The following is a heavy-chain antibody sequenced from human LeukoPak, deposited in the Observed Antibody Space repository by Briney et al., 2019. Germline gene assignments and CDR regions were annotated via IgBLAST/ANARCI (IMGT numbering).Heavy chain of an antibody. CDR2: IKQDGSES. D-gene: IGHD1-14*01. J-gene: IGHJ4*02. CDR1: GFTICAIW. CDR3: ASTPVGSKPGIDY. Sequence: GGTLTFSGAGSGFTICAIWMVWLGPAQGKELVWVANIKQDGSESYYVDSVKGLFTVSRDNAKNSLYLQMNSLRAEDTAVYYCASTPVGSKPGIDYWGQGTLVTVSS. V-gene: IGHV3-7*01.